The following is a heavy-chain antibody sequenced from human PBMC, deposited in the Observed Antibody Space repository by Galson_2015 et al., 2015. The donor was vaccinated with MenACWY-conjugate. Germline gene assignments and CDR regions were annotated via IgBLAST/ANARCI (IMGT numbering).Heavy chain of an antibody. V-gene: IGHV3-74*01. J-gene: IGHJ4*02. D-gene: IGHD1-1*01. CDR1: GFTFNNYR. CDR3: ARDNNWSFDS. CDR2: IKADGSFS. Sequence: SLRLSCAASGFTFNNYRMHWVRQPPGKGLEWISYIKADGSFSNYADSVKSRFTISTDNAKNMVYLQMDGLGDEDTAVYFCARDNNWSFDSWGQGTLVTVSS.